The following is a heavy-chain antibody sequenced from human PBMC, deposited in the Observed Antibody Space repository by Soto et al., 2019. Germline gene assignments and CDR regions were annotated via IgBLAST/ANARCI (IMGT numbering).Heavy chain of an antibody. CDR1: GYSFTSYW. J-gene: IGHJ6*03. Sequence: GESLKISCQGSGYSFTSYWIGWVRQMPGKGLEWMGIIYPGDSDTRYSPSFQGQVTISADKSISTAYLQWSSLKASDTAMYYCARHKPLDYYYYYMDVWGKGTTVTVSS. CDR2: IYPGDSDT. CDR3: ARHKPLDYYYYYMDV. V-gene: IGHV5-51*01.